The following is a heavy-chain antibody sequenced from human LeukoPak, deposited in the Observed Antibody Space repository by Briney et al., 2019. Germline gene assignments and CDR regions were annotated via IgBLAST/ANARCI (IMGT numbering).Heavy chain of an antibody. Sequence: PGGSLRLSCAASGFTFSSCGMHWVRQAPGKGLEWVAFIRYHGSDKYYADSVKGRFTISRDNSENMVYLQMYSLRAEDTAVYYCAKSPSSWKFDDWGQGTLVTVSS. CDR1: GFTFSSCG. CDR3: AKSPSSWKFDD. J-gene: IGHJ4*02. V-gene: IGHV3-30*02. CDR2: IRYHGSDK. D-gene: IGHD6-13*01.